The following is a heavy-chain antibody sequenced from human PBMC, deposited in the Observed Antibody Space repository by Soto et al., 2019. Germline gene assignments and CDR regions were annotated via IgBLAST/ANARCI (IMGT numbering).Heavy chain of an antibody. Sequence: SETLSLTCLVSGFPISSPYSWGWIRQPPGKGLEWIGSISHTGTTSYSPSLTSRVSISVDTSKNQVSLKLTSVTAADTAVYFCARVTMVIRDSDHFGVDVWGHGTTVTV. CDR3: ARVTMVIRDSDHFGVDV. V-gene: IGHV4-38-2*02. CDR2: ISHTGTT. CDR1: GFPISSPYS. J-gene: IGHJ6*02. D-gene: IGHD4-17*01.